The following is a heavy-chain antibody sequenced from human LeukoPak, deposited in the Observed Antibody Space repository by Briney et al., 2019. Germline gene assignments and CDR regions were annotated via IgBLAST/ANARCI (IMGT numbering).Heavy chain of an antibody. V-gene: IGHV4-59*02. D-gene: IGHD5-12*01. CDR2: IYDSGNT. CDR1: GASVIHYY. Sequence: SETLSLTCTVSGASVIHYYWSWIRQPPGKGLEWIGYIYDSGNTNYNPSLKSRVTISVDTSKNQFSLNLRSVTAADTAIYFCARDSGVLAYWGRGTLVTVSS. J-gene: IGHJ4*02. CDR3: ARDSGVLAY.